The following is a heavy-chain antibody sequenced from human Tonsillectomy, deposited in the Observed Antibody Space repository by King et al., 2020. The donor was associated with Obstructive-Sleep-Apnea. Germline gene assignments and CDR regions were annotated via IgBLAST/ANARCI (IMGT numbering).Heavy chain of an antibody. CDR1: GYTFTSYG. CDR2: ISAYNGNT. J-gene: IGHJ4*02. Sequence: VQLVESGAEVKKPGASVKVSCKASGYTFTSYGISWVRQAPGQGLEWMGWISAYNGNTNYAQKLKGRGTMTTDTSTSTAYMELRSLRSDDTAVYYCARGSFDFWSGYYQIPPYFDYWGQGTLVTVSS. CDR3: ARGSFDFWSGYYQIPPYFDY. V-gene: IGHV1-18*04. D-gene: IGHD3-3*01.